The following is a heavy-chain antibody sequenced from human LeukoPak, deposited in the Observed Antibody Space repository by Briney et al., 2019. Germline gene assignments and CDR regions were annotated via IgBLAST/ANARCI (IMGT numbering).Heavy chain of an antibody. Sequence: PSETLSLTCTVSAVSISSSSSYWGWIRQSPGKGLEWIGSVYYSGNTYYNPSLKSRVTMSVDTSKNQFSLRLSAVTAADTAVYYCAIQSPIDSSSYYSGFDQWGQGTLVTVSS. CDR3: AIQSPIDSSSYYSGFDQ. V-gene: IGHV4-39*07. CDR1: AVSISSSSSY. J-gene: IGHJ4*02. D-gene: IGHD3-22*01. CDR2: VYYSGNT.